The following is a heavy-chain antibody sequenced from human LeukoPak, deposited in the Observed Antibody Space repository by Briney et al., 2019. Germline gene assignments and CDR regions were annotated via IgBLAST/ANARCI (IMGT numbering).Heavy chain of an antibody. V-gene: IGHV4-4*02. CDR1: GGSISSSNW. CDR2: IYHSGST. J-gene: IGHJ3*02. D-gene: IGHD2-21*02. Sequence: SETLSLTCAVSGGSISSSNWWSWVRQPPGKGLEWIGEIYHSGSTNYNPSLKSRVTISVDKSKNQFSLKLSSVTAADTAVYYCARDTSDCGGDCYSKAFDIWGQGTMVTVSS. CDR3: ARDTSDCGGDCYSKAFDI.